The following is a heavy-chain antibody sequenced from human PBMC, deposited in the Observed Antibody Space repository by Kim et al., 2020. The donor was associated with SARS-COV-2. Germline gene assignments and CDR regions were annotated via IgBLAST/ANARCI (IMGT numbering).Heavy chain of an antibody. CDR1: GFSITTTGYY. Sequence: SETLSLTCLLSGFSITTTGYYWGCVRQPPGKGLEWIALIHFSGTAHYNPSLRSRLTISVDTSNNQFSLKLNSVTAADTAVYYCVRQDAGFFQHWGQGSLITVS. CDR3: VRQDAGFFQH. CDR2: IHFSGTA. V-gene: IGHV4-39*01. J-gene: IGHJ1*01.